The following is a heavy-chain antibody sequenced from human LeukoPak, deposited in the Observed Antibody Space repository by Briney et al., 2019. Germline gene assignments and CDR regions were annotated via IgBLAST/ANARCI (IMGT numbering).Heavy chain of an antibody. V-gene: IGHV3-30*04. D-gene: IGHD3-22*01. CDR2: ISYDGSNK. J-gene: IGHJ4*02. Sequence: GGSLRISCAASGFTFSSYAMHWVRQAPGKGLEWVAVISYDGSNKYYADSVKGRFTISRDNSKNTLYLQMNSLRAEDTAVYYCARWGDSSGYYSWYYFDYWGQGTLVTVSS. CDR3: ARWGDSSGYYSWYYFDY. CDR1: GFTFSSYA.